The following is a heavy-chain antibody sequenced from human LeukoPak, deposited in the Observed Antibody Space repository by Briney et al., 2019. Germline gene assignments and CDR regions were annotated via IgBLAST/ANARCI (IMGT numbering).Heavy chain of an antibody. CDR3: AKDLGGYYDY. D-gene: IGHD3-16*01. Sequence: GRYLRLSCAASGFTFSSYGMSCVRQDPGKGLEWVSAISGSGGSTYYADSVKGRFTISRDNSKNTLYLQMNSLRAEDTAVYYCAKDLGGYYDYWGQGTLVTVSS. CDR1: GFTFSSYG. V-gene: IGHV3-23*01. CDR2: ISGSGGST. J-gene: IGHJ4*02.